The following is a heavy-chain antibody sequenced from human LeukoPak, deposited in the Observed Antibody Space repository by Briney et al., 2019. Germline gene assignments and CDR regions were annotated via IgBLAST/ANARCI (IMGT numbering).Heavy chain of an antibody. CDR3: ASLTYYFDSSGYYPGYFQH. Sequence: GGSLRLSCAASGFTFSDYYMSWIRQAPGKGLEWVSYISSSNSYTNYADSVKGRFYADSVKGRFTISRDNAKDSLYLQMNSLRAEDTAVYYCASLTYYFDSSGYYPGYFQHWGQGTLVTVSS. D-gene: IGHD3-22*01. V-gene: IGHV3-11*03. CDR2: ISSSNSYT. J-gene: IGHJ1*01. CDR1: GFTFSDYY.